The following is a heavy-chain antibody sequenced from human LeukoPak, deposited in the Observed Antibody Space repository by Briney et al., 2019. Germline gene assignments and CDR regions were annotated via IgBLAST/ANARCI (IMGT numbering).Heavy chain of an antibody. CDR2: ISTYNDDR. Sequence: ASVKVSCKASGYTFTAYAIHWVRQAPGQRLEWMGWISTYNDDRKYSPKFQGTVTITTDTSASTAYLELSSLRSEDTAVYYCARDRSSFSYAFDIWGQGTMVTVSS. CDR3: ARDRSSFSYAFDI. J-gene: IGHJ3*02. V-gene: IGHV1-3*04. D-gene: IGHD6-6*01. CDR1: GYTFTAYA.